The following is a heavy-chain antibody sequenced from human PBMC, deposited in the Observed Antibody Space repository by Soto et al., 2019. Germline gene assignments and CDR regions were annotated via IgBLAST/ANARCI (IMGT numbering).Heavy chain of an antibody. CDR2: ITSSGGTI. Sequence: PGGSLRLSCAASGFTFSDYYMSWIRQPPGKGLEWISYITSSGGTIYYADSVKGRFTISRDSAKNSLYLQMNGLRAEDTAVYYCARDPLHHGSTFDYWGQGTLVTVSS. CDR1: GFTFSDYY. CDR3: ARDPLHHGSTFDY. V-gene: IGHV3-11*01. D-gene: IGHD3-10*01. J-gene: IGHJ4*02.